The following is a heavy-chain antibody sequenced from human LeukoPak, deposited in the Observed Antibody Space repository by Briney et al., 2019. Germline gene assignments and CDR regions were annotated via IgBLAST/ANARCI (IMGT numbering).Heavy chain of an antibody. D-gene: IGHD6-19*01. Sequence: PGGSLRLSCAASGFTFSSYAMSWVRQAPGKGLEWVSAISGSGGSTYYADSVKGQFTISRNNSKNTLYLQMNSLRAEDTAVYYCAKSSGWYETPFDPWGQGTLVTVSS. CDR1: GFTFSSYA. J-gene: IGHJ5*02. CDR2: ISGSGGST. CDR3: AKSSGWYETPFDP. V-gene: IGHV3-23*01.